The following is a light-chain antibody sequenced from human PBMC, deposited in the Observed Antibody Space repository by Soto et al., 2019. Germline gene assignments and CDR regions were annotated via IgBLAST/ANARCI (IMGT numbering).Light chain of an antibody. Sequence: QSVLTQPPSVSGAPGQRVTISCTGSSSNIGAGYDVHWYQQLPGTAXKXXIYGXSXXPXGXPXXXXGXXXXXXXXXXITGXQAEDEADYYCQSYDSSLSVLFGGGTKVTVL. CDR1: SSNIGAGYD. CDR3: QSYDSSLSVL. V-gene: IGLV1-40*01. CDR2: GXS. J-gene: IGLJ2*01.